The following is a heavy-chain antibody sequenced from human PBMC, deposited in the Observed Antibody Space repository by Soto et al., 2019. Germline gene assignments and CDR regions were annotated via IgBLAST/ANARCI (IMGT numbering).Heavy chain of an antibody. CDR2: IYHTGSA. Sequence: PSETLSLTCTVSRGSITDNYWSWIRQPPGKGLEWIGYIYHTGSAKYVPALKSRITMSVDMSKNQFSLTLTSVTAADTAVYYCAKDDADYYYHASWGQGTLVPVSS. J-gene: IGHJ5*02. CDR1: RGSITDNY. D-gene: IGHD2-21*02. V-gene: IGHV4-59*01. CDR3: AKDDADYYYHAS.